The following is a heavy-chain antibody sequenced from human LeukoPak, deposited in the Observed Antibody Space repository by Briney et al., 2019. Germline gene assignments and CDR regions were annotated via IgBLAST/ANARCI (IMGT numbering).Heavy chain of an antibody. J-gene: IGHJ4*02. CDR2: IHHSGST. Sequence: PSETLSLTCIVSGSSISSNCWSWIRQPPGKGLEWIGYIHHSGSTNNNPSLKSRVTISVDTSKNQFSLKLSSVTAADTAVYYCARRDISSGWSFDYWGQGTLVTVSS. D-gene: IGHD6-19*01. V-gene: IGHV4-59*08. CDR3: ARRDISSGWSFDY. CDR1: GSSISSNC.